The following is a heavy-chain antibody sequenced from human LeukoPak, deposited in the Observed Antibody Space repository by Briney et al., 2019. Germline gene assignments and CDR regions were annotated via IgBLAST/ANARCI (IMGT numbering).Heavy chain of an antibody. Sequence: GASVKVSCKASGYTFTSYYMHWVRQAPGQGLEWMGIINPSGGSTSYAQKFQGRVTMTRDMSTSTVYMELSSLRSEDTAVYYCARGPGYYDSSGYQSLGAFDIWGQGTMVTVSS. V-gene: IGHV1-46*01. CDR2: INPSGGST. J-gene: IGHJ3*02. CDR1: GYTFTSYY. D-gene: IGHD3-22*01. CDR3: ARGPGYYDSSGYQSLGAFDI.